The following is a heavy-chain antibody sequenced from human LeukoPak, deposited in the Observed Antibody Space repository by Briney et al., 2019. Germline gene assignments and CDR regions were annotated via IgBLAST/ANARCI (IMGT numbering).Heavy chain of an antibody. CDR1: GFTFSNFA. D-gene: IGHD3-22*01. CDR2: ISGTGGNT. Sequence: GRSLRLPCAASGFTFSNFAMSWVRQAPGKGLEWVSAISGTGGNTFYTDSVTGRFTISRDNSKNTLYVQMNSLRAEDTAVYYCAKTGGYYDTSDLYRPDVFDIWGQGTVVTVSS. V-gene: IGHV3-23*01. CDR3: AKTGGYYDTSDLYRPDVFDI. J-gene: IGHJ3*02.